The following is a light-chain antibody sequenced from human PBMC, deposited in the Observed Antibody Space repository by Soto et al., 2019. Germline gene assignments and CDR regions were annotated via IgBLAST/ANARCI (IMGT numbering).Light chain of an antibody. Sequence: IETTQSPSSLSVSVGDRVTITCRASQGIRHDLGWYQQKSGIAPQLLIYKASTLKSGVPSRFSGSGSGTEFTLTSSSLQPYDFATYYCQQYNSYWTFGQGTKVDI. CDR3: QQYNSYWT. V-gene: IGKV1-5*03. CDR1: QGIRHD. CDR2: KAS. J-gene: IGKJ1*01.